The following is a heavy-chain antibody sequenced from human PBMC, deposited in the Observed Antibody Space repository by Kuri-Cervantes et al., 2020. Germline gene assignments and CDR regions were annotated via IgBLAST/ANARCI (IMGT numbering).Heavy chain of an antibody. CDR2: IWHDGSKK. Sequence: GESLKISCATSGFTFSTYGMHWVRQAPGKGLEWVAVIWHDGSKKYYADSVKGRFTISRDDFGNTLILQMDSLRAEDTAVYYCARDWATYYSDNRGQHYYYGMDVWGQGTTVTVSS. V-gene: IGHV3-33*01. J-gene: IGHJ6*02. CDR1: GFTFSTYG. D-gene: IGHD3-22*01. CDR3: ARDWATYYSDNRGQHYYYGMDV.